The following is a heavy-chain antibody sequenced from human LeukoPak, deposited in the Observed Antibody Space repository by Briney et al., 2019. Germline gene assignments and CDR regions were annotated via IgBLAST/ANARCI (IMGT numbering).Heavy chain of an antibody. CDR1: GYTFTSYY. V-gene: IGHV1-46*01. D-gene: IGHD3-22*01. J-gene: IGHJ4*02. Sequence: ASVKVSCKASGYTFTSYYMHWVRQAPGQGLEWMGIINPSGGSTSYAQKFQGRVTMTRDMSTSTVYMELSSLRSEDTAVYYCATGAQNYYDSSGYYSFGYWGQGTLVTVSS. CDR2: INPSGGST. CDR3: ATGAQNYYDSSGYYSFGY.